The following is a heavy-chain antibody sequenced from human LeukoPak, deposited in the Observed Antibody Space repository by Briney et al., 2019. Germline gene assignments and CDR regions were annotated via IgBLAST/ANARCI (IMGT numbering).Heavy chain of an antibody. CDR3: ARGSPTYSSSWYWFDP. CDR1: GYTFTGYY. J-gene: IGHJ5*02. D-gene: IGHD6-13*01. Sequence: ASVKVSCKASGYTFTGYYMHWVRQAPGQGLEWMGWINPNSGGTNYAQTFQGRVTMTRDTSISTAYMELSRLRSDDTAVYYCARGSPTYSSSWYWFDPWGQGTLVTVSS. CDR2: INPNSGGT. V-gene: IGHV1-2*02.